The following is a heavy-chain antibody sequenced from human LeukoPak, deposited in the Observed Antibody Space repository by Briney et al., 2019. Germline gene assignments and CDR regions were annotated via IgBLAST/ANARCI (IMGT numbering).Heavy chain of an antibody. D-gene: IGHD3-22*01. Sequence: SETLSLTCTVSGGSISSYYWGWIRQPAGKGLEWIGRIYTSGSTNYNPSLKSRVTMSVDSSKNQFSLKLSSVTAADTAVYYCARSLTMIPYYYYGMDVWGQGTTVTVSS. J-gene: IGHJ6*02. CDR2: IYTSGST. CDR1: GGSISSYY. V-gene: IGHV4-4*07. CDR3: ARSLTMIPYYYYGMDV.